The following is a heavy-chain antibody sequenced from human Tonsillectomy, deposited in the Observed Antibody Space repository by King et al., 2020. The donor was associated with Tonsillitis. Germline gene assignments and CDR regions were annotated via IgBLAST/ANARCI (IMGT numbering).Heavy chain of an antibody. Sequence: QLVQSGPEVKKPAPAVKVSCKASGFTFTNSAVQWVRQARGQRLEWMGWIVLGSGDTDYAQRFHNRVTFTRDMSTSTAYMQMSSLRAEDTAVYYCAMYYYDPYAYYASYDGALDIWGQGTRVTVSS. CDR2: IVLGSGDT. V-gene: IGHV1-58*01. J-gene: IGHJ3*02. CDR3: AMYYYDPYAYYASYDGALDI. D-gene: IGHD3-22*01. CDR1: GFTFTNSA.